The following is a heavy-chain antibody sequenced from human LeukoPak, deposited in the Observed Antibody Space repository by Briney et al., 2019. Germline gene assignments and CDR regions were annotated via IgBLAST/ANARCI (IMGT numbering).Heavy chain of an antibody. V-gene: IGHV4-4*07. Sequence: SETLSLTCTVSGGSISSYYWSWIRQPAGQGLEWVGRINTSGSTNYNPSLNRRSTTSVDTSTNQFSLKLSSVTAADTAVYYCARDRVGCSSTSCYSWFDPWGQGTLVTVPS. CDR2: INTSGST. CDR1: GGSISSYY. J-gene: IGHJ5*02. D-gene: IGHD2-2*01. CDR3: ARDRVGCSSTSCYSWFDP.